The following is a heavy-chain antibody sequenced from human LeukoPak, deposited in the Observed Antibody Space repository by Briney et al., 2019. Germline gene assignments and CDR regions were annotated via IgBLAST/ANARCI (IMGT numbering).Heavy chain of an antibody. CDR1: GGSISSSSYY. V-gene: IGHV4-39*07. CDR2: IYYSGST. D-gene: IGHD6-6*01. J-gene: IGHJ3*02. Sequence: SETLSLTCTVSGGSISSSSYYWGWIRQPPGKGLEWIGSIYYSGSTNYNPSLKSRVTISVDTSKNQFSLKLSSVTAADTAVYYCARAGLGAARRPVFDIWGQGTMVTVSS. CDR3: ARAGLGAARRPVFDI.